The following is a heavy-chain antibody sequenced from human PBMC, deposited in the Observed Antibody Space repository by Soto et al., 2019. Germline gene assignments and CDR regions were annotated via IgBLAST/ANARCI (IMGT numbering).Heavy chain of an antibody. Sequence: KPSETLSLTCAVSGGSISSSDWWTWVRQPPGKGLEWIGEIYHSGNTNYNPSLRGRVTISVDKSKNQFSLKVNSVTAVYFCARKDKSGYFNWFDPWGQGTLVTVSS. D-gene: IGHD3-22*01. J-gene: IGHJ5*02. V-gene: IGHV4-4*02. CDR2: IYHSGNT. CDR1: GGSISSSDW. CDR3: KSGYFNWFDP.